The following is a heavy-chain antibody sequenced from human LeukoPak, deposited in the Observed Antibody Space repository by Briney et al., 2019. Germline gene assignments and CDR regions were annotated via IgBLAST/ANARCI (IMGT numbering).Heavy chain of an antibody. CDR2: MNPNSGNT. Sequence: ASVKVSCKASGYTFTSYDINWVRQATGQGLEWMGWMNPNSGNTGYAQKFQGRVTMTRNTSISTAYMELSSLRSEDTAVYYCARDGSYRPYYYYYYMDVWGKGTTVTISS. J-gene: IGHJ6*03. V-gene: IGHV1-8*01. D-gene: IGHD1-26*01. CDR3: ARDGSYRPYYYYYYMDV. CDR1: GYTFTSYD.